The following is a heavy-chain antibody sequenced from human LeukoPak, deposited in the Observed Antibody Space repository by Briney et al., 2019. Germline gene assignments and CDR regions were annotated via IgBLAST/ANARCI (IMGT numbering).Heavy chain of an antibody. CDR3: ARLTSVVVTANFDY. J-gene: IGHJ4*02. Sequence: SQTLSLTCTVSGGSISSGDSYWSWIRQPPGKGLEWIGYIYYSGSTYYNPSLKSRVTISVDTSKNQFSLKLSSVTAADTAVYYCARLTSVVVTANFDYWGQGTLVTVSS. CDR1: GGSISSGDSY. D-gene: IGHD2-21*02. CDR2: IYYSGST. V-gene: IGHV4-30-4*01.